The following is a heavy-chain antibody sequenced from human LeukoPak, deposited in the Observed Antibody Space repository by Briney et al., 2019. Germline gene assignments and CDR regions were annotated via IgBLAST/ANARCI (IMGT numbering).Heavy chain of an antibody. V-gene: IGHV4-4*09. D-gene: IGHD3-22*01. CDR1: GGSISSYY. J-gene: IGHJ4*02. CDR3: ARLVVARWSAHDYDSSGYYYFDY. Sequence: SETLSLTCTVSGGSISSYYWSWIRQPPGKGLEWIGYIYTSGSTNYNPSLKSRVTISVDTSKNQFSLKLSSVTAADTAVYYCARLVVARWSAHDYDSSGYYYFDYWGQGTLVTVSS. CDR2: IYTSGST.